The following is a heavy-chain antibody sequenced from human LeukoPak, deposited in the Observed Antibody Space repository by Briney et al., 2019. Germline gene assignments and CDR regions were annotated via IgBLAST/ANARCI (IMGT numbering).Heavy chain of an antibody. Sequence: SETLSLTCAVSGGSFSGYYWSWVRQPPGKGLEWSGEINHSGSTNYNPSLMSRVTISVDTSKNQFSLKLSSVTAADTAVYYCARGVFEGYTDWSFDLWGRGTLVTVSS. CDR2: INHSGST. CDR1: GGSFSGYY. CDR3: ARGVFEGYTDWSFDL. V-gene: IGHV4-34*01. J-gene: IGHJ2*01. D-gene: IGHD5-18*01.